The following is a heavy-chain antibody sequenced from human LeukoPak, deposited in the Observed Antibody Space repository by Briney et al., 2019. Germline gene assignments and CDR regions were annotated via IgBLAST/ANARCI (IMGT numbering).Heavy chain of an antibody. V-gene: IGHV4-4*02. Sequence: SGTLSLTCTVSGDSINSLDLSSWVRQPPGKGLEWIGEMYLSGTTHSNPSVKSRVTISIDKSKNQFFLNLSSVTAADTAVYYCAGLVGRYSSGLYYYYFDYWGQGTLVTVSS. CDR3: AGLVGRYSSGLYYYYFDY. D-gene: IGHD3-22*01. CDR2: MYLSGTT. J-gene: IGHJ4*02. CDR1: GDSINSLDL.